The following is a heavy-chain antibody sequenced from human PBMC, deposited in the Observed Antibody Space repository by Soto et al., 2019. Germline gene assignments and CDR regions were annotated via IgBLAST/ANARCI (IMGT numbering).Heavy chain of an antibody. J-gene: IGHJ5*02. CDR2: INPNSGGT. D-gene: IGHD6-13*01. CDR1: GYTFTGYY. CDR3: ARRETAAGSNWFDP. V-gene: IGHV1-2*02. Sequence: QVQLVQSGAEVKKPGASVKVSCKAPGYTFTGYYMHWVRQARGQGLEWMGWINPNSGGTNYAQKFQGRVTMTRDTYISTAYMELSRLRSDDTAVYYCARRETAAGSNWFDPWGQGTLVTVSS.